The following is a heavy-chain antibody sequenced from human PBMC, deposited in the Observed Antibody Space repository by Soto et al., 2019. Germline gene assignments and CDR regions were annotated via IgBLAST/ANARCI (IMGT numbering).Heavy chain of an antibody. CDR3: ARVHLVRTSSYYCGMDV. D-gene: IGHD6-6*01. CDR1: GFTFSNYR. Sequence: GGFLRLSCATSGFTFSNYRMNWVREAPGKGLEWVASIRGSGKDTFYRDSVKGRFTISRDNAESSLVLQMNSLTVDDTAVYHCARVHLVRTSSYYCGMDVWGPGTTVT. CDR2: IRGSGKDT. V-gene: IGHV3-21*06. J-gene: IGHJ6*02.